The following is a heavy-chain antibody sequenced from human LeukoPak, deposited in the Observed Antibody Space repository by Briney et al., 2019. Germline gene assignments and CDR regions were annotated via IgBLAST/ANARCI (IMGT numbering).Heavy chain of an antibody. CDR1: GYTFNSYG. Sequence: ASVKVSCKTSGYTFNSYGISWVRQAPGQGLAWMGWINPYNGNTNYAQNLQGRVTMTTDTSTSTAYMELRSLRSDDTAVYYCARALAATPLDYWGQGTLVTVSS. D-gene: IGHD6-25*01. CDR3: ARALAATPLDY. V-gene: IGHV1-18*01. J-gene: IGHJ4*02. CDR2: INPYNGNT.